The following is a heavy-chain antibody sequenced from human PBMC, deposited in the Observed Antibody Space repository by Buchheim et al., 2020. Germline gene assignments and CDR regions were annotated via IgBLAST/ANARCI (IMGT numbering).Heavy chain of an antibody. CDR2: IYFTGAT. D-gene: IGHD2-15*01. Sequence: QVQLQESGPGLVRPSQTLSLTCTVSGASVSSGAYYWSWIRHHPGKGLSWIGHIYFTGATYFNPSLTSRLAMSLDTSKNPFSLKLGSVTAADTAIYYCARNRGRIGYFDYWGQG. J-gene: IGHJ4*02. CDR1: GASVSSGAYY. CDR3: ARNRGRIGYFDY. V-gene: IGHV4-31*03.